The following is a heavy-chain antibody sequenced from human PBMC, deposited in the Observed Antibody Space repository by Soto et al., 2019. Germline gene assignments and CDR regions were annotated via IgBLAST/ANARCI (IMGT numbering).Heavy chain of an antibody. Sequence: PSETLSLTCAVSGGSISSGGYSWSWIRQPPGKGLEWIGYISHSGSTYYNPSLRSRVTISVDRSKNQFSLKLSSVTAADTAVYYCARLSNTTMIVVVTYDAFDIWGQGTMVTVAS. J-gene: IGHJ3*02. V-gene: IGHV4-30-2*01. D-gene: IGHD3-22*01. CDR3: ARLSNTTMIVVVTYDAFDI. CDR2: ISHSGST. CDR1: GGSISSGGYS.